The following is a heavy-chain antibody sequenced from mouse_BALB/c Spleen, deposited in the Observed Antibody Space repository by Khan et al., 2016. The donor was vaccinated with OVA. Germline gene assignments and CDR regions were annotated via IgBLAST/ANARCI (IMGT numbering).Heavy chain of an antibody. CDR2: ISYDGSN. D-gene: IGHD1-1*01. Sequence: EVQLQESGPGLVKPSQSLSLTCSVTDYSITSGYYWNWIRQFPGNKLEWMGYISYDGSNNYNPSLKNRISITRDTSKNQFFLKLNSVTTEDRATYDCARGYPFAYWGQGTLVTVSA. V-gene: IGHV3-6*02. J-gene: IGHJ3*01. CDR3: ARGYPFAY. CDR1: DYSITSGYY.